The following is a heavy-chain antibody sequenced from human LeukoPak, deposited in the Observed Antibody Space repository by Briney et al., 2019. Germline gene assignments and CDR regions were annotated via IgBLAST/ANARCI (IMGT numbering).Heavy chain of an antibody. J-gene: IGHJ4*02. CDR1: GYSFTSQW. CDR2: IYPGDSDT. D-gene: IGHD3-16*01. Sequence: GESLKISCKVSGYSFTSQWIGWVRQMPGKGLEWMGIIYPGDSDTRYSPTFRGQVTMSADKSITTAYLQWDNLRASDSAIYYCARGKSDSQGVFDFWGQGTLVTVSS. CDR3: ARGKSDSQGVFDF. V-gene: IGHV5-51*01.